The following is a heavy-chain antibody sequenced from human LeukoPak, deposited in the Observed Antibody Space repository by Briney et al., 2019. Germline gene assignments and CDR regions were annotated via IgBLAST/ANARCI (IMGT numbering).Heavy chain of an antibody. D-gene: IGHD1-1*01. V-gene: IGHV1-2*06. CDR3: ARTAPYAGSWNAKANSYYFDY. CDR2: INPNSGGT. J-gene: IGHJ4*02. CDR1: EYTFTGYY. Sequence: ASVKVSCKASEYTFTGYYMHWVRQAPGQGLEWMGRINPNSGGTNYAQRFQDRVTMTRDTSISTAYMELNSLRSEDTAVYYCARTAPYAGSWNAKANSYYFDYWGQGSLVTVSS.